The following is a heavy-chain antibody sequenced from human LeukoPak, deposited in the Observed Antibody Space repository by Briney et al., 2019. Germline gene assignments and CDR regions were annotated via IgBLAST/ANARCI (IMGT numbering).Heavy chain of an antibody. J-gene: IGHJ6*04. CDR2: ISGSGGST. Sequence: PGGSLRLSCAASGFTFSSYAMSWVRQAPGKGLEWVSAISGSGGSTYYADSVKGRFTISRDNSKNTLYLQMNSLRAEDTAVYYCAKTPNTYYDFWSGLGMDVWGKGTTVTVSS. CDR3: AKTPNTYYDFWSGLGMDV. D-gene: IGHD3-3*01. CDR1: GFTFSSYA. V-gene: IGHV3-23*01.